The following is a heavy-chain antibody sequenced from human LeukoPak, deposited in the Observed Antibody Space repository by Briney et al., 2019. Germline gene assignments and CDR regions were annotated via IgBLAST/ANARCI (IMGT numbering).Heavy chain of an antibody. Sequence: TGGSLRLSCAASGFTFSDYAMTWVRQAPGKGLKWVSSIGIGGSTDYKDSVRGRFTISRNNSKNTLYLQMSSLRDEDTAVYYCAKKYYYNKSRFYRDVADSWGLGTLVTVSS. D-gene: IGHD3-22*01. V-gene: IGHV3-23*01. CDR2: IGIGGST. CDR3: AKKYYYNKSRFYRDVADS. CDR1: GFTFSDYA. J-gene: IGHJ4*02.